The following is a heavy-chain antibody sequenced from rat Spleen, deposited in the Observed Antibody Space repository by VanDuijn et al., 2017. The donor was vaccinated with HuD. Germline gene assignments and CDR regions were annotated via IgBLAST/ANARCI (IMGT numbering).Heavy chain of an antibody. CDR1: GFSLTNYH. CDR3: ARAYVYYGLSSFDY. CDR2: VWAGGRP. Sequence: QVQLKESGPGLVQPSQTLSLTCTVSGFSLTNYHVSWVRQPPGTSLVWMGTVWAGGRPHYASSVQSRLNISRDTSKSQVFLKMSSLQTEDTATYYCARAYVYYGLSSFDYWGQGVMVTVSS. D-gene: IGHD1-6*01. V-gene: IGHV2-15*01. J-gene: IGHJ2*01.